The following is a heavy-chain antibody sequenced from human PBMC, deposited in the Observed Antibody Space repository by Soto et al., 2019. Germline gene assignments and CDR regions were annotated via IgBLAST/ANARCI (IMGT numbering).Heavy chain of an antibody. CDR2: IIPIFGTA. D-gene: IGHD5-18*01. CDR1: GGTFSSYA. CDR3: ARGIRGYSYGQFDY. J-gene: IGHJ4*02. V-gene: IGHV1-69*06. Sequence: QVQLVQSGAEVKKPGSSVKVSCKASGGTFSSYAISWVRQAPGQGLEWMGGIIPIFGTANYAQKLQGRVTITADKSTSTAYLELSSLRSEDTAVYYCARGIRGYSYGQFDYWGQGTLVTVSS.